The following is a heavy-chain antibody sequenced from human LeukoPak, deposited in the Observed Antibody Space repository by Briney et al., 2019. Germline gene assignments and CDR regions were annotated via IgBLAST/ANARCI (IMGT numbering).Heavy chain of an antibody. CDR3: TRQRSTSTDYYGMDV. D-gene: IGHD6-6*01. V-gene: IGHV6-1*01. CDR1: GDTVSSNTAA. Sequence: SQTLSLTCAISGDTVSSNTAAWNWIRQSPSRGLEWLGRTYYRSKWNNDYAVSVQNRITINPDTSKNQFSLQLKSATPEDTAVYYCTRQRSTSTDYYGMDVWGQGTTATVSS. CDR2: TYYRSKWNN. J-gene: IGHJ6*02.